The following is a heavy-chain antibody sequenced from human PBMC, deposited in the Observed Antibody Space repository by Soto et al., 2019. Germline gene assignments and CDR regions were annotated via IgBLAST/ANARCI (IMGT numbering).Heavy chain of an antibody. V-gene: IGHV3-33*01. J-gene: IGHJ4*02. CDR2: IWYDGSNK. CDR3: ARDPGQLVPLDY. CDR1: GFTFSSYG. Sequence: GGSLRLSCAASGFTFSSYGMHWVRQAPGKGLEWVAVIWYDGSNKYYADSVKGRFTISRDNSKNTLYLQMNSLRAEDTAVYYCARDPGQLVPLDYWGQGTLVTVSS. D-gene: IGHD6-6*01.